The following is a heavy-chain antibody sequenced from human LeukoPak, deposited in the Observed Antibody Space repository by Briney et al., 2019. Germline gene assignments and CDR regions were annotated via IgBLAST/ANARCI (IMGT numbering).Heavy chain of an antibody. CDR1: GVTFSSYG. CDR2: ISSSSSYI. CDR3: STRRGRLRTGMDV. D-gene: IGHD4-17*01. Sequence: GGSLRLSCAASGVTFSSYGMNWARQAPGKGLEWVSAISSSSSYIYYADSVKGRFTISRDNAKNSLYLQMNSLRAEDTAVYYCSTRRGRLRTGMDVWGQGTTVTVSS. V-gene: IGHV3-21*01. J-gene: IGHJ6*02.